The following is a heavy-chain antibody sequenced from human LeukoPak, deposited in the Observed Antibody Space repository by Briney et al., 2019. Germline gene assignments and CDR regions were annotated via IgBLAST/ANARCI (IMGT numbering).Heavy chain of an antibody. CDR1: GYSFTSSW. CDR3: ARQPGAGWFDP. Sequence: GESLEISWRAPGYSFTSSWIGWARQMPGKGLEWMAIFNPGDSDTRYSPSFQGQVTISADKSISTVYLQWGSLKASDTAMYYCARQPGAGWFDPWGQGTLVTVSS. D-gene: IGHD3-10*01. J-gene: IGHJ5*02. CDR2: FNPGDSDT. V-gene: IGHV5-51*01.